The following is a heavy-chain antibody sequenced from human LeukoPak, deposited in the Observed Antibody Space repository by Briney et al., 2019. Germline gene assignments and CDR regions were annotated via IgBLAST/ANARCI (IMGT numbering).Heavy chain of an antibody. CDR3: AKNSVGYCSSTSCPFYFDY. CDR1: GITFSSYA. Sequence: GGSLRLSXAASGITFSSYAMSWVRQAPGKGLEWVSAISGSGGSTYYADSVKGRFTISRDNSKNTLYLQMNRLRAEDTAIYYCAKNSVGYCSSTSCPFYFDYWGQGTLVTVSS. CDR2: ISGSGGST. V-gene: IGHV3-23*01. D-gene: IGHD2-2*01. J-gene: IGHJ4*02.